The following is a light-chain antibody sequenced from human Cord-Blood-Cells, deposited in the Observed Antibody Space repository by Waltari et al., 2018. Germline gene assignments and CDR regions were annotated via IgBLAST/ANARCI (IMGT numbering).Light chain of an antibody. CDR3: CSYAGSYVV. CDR2: DVS. V-gene: IGLV2-11*01. Sequence: QSALTQPRSVSGSPGQSVTISCTGTSSDVGGYNYVSWSQQPPGKAPKLMLYDVSKRPSGVPDRFSGSKSGNTASLTISGLQAEDEADYYCCSYAGSYVVFGGGTKLTVL. CDR1: SSDVGGYNY. J-gene: IGLJ2*01.